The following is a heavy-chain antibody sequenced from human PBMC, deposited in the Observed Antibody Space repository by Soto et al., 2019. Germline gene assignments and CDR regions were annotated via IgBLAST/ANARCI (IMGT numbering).Heavy chain of an antibody. Sequence: QVQLVESGGGVVQPGRSLRLSCAASGFNFNYYGMHWVRQAPGKGLEWVAVISSGGADLHYADSVKGRFTISRDNSKNTVYLQMKSLSAEDTAVYYCARDDQYDSGWPSYLQHWGQGTLVTVSS. D-gene: IGHD6-19*01. CDR2: ISSGGADL. CDR3: ARDDQYDSGWPSYLQH. CDR1: GFNFNYYG. J-gene: IGHJ1*01. V-gene: IGHV3-30*03.